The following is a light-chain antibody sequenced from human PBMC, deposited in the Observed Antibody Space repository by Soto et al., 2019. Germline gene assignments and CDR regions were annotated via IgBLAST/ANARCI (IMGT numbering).Light chain of an antibody. J-gene: IGLJ2*01. V-gene: IGLV1-40*01. CDR2: GNS. Sequence: QPVLTQPPSGSGAPGQRVTISCTGSSSNIGAGYDVHWYQQLPGTAPKLLIYGNSNRPSGVPDRFSCSKSGTSASLAITGLQAEDEPDYYCQAYDSSPYVVFGGGTKLTVL. CDR3: QAYDSSPYVV. CDR1: SSNIGAGYD.